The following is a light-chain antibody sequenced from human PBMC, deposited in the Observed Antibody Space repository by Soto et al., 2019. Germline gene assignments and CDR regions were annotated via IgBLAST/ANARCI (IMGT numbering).Light chain of an antibody. CDR2: DVS. V-gene: IGLV2-11*01. J-gene: IGLJ1*01. Sequence: QSALTQPRSVSGSPGQSVTISCTGASSDVGGYNYVSWYQEKPGKAPKLMIYDVSKRPSGVPDRFSGSKSGNTASLTISGLQAEDEADYYCCSYTSSSTLVFGTGTKVTVL. CDR1: SSDVGGYNY. CDR3: CSYTSSSTLV.